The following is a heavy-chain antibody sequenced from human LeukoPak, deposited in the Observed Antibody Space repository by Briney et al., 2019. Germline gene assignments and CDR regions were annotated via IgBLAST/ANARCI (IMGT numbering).Heavy chain of an antibody. CDR1: GYTFTSYY. D-gene: IGHD6-13*01. CDR2: INPNSGGT. CDR3: ARGVRAAAGKNAFDI. J-gene: IGHJ3*02. Sequence: ASVKVSCKASGYTFTSYYMHWVRQAPGQGLEWMGWINPNSGGTNYAQKFQGRVTMTRDTSISTAYMELGRLRSDDTAVYYCARGVRAAAGKNAFDIWGQGTMVTVSS. V-gene: IGHV1-2*02.